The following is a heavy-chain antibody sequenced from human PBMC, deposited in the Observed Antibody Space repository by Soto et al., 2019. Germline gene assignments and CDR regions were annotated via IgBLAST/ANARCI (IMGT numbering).Heavy chain of an antibody. D-gene: IGHD5-18*01. J-gene: IGHJ4*02. Sequence: GGSLRLSCAASGFTFSSYAMSGVRQAPGKGLEWVSAISGSGGSTYYADSVKGRFTISRDNSKNTLYLQMNSLRAEDTAVYYCAKSHTGDTAMVTLAFDYWGQGTLVTVSS. CDR1: GFTFSSYA. CDR3: AKSHTGDTAMVTLAFDY. V-gene: IGHV3-23*01. CDR2: ISGSGGST.